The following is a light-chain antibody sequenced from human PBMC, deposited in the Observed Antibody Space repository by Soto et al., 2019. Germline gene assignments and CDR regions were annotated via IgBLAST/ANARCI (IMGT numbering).Light chain of an antibody. CDR1: ENIRTY. V-gene: IGKV1-39*01. CDR2: AAS. Sequence: DIQMTQSPSSLSASVGDRVTITYRASENIRTYLNWYQQKPGKAPKLLIYAASTLQSGIPSRFSGSGSGTDFIFTIRRLQPEDSAAYFCQQSYNSPPTFGRGNRVEI. CDR3: QQSYNSPPT. J-gene: IGKJ1*01.